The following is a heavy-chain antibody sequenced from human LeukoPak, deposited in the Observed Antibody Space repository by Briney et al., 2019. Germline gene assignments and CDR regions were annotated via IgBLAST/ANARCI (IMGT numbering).Heavy chain of an antibody. CDR1: GYSFTSYW. CDR3: ARQFYYGSGSYIYPYYFDY. V-gene: IGHV5-51*01. Sequence: GESLKISCKGSGYSFTSYWIGWVRQMPRKGLEWMGIIYPGDSDTRYSPSFQGQVTISADKSISTAYLQWSSLKASDTAMYYCARQFYYGSGSYIYPYYFDYWGQGTLVTVSS. J-gene: IGHJ4*02. D-gene: IGHD3-10*01. CDR2: IYPGDSDT.